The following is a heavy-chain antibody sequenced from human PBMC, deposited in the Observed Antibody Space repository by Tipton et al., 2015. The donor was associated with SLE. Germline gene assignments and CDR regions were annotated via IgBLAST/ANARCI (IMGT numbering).Heavy chain of an antibody. V-gene: IGHV4-61*09. CDR3: ARQAHCSDGACPAASDLDV. CDR2: VYPTRST. CDR1: GDSISNDNYF. D-gene: IGHD2-8*01. J-gene: IGHJ6*02. Sequence: TLSLTCTVSGDSISNDNYFWNWVRQPAGKGLDGIGHVYPTRSTYYNPSLKSRVTISPDTSKNQLSLKLRSVAAADTAVYWCARQAHCSDGACPAASDLDVWGQGTTVTVSS.